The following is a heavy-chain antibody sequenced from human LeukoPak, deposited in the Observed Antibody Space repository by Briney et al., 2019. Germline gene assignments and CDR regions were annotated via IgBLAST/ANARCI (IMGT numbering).Heavy chain of an antibody. Sequence: TGGSLRLSCTASGFTFGDYAMSWVRQAPGKGLEWVGFIRSKAYGGTTEYAASVKGRFTISRDDSKSIAYLQMNSLKTEDTAVYYCTRIRFLEWLFSDAFDIWGQGTMVTVSS. J-gene: IGHJ3*02. D-gene: IGHD3-3*01. CDR2: IRSKAYGGTT. CDR3: TRIRFLEWLFSDAFDI. CDR1: GFTFGDYA. V-gene: IGHV3-49*04.